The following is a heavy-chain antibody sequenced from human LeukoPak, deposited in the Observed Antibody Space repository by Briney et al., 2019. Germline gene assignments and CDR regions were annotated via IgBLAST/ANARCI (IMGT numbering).Heavy chain of an antibody. D-gene: IGHD3-22*01. CDR2: ISSSGSYI. J-gene: IGHJ4*02. V-gene: IGHV3-21*01. CDR1: GFTFSSYS. CDR3: ARDLRSSGYYAFDY. Sequence: PGGSLRLSCAASGFTFSSYSMNWVRQAPGKGLEWVSYISSSGSYIYYADSVRGRFTISRDNAKNSLYLQMNSLRAEDTAVYYCARDLRSSGYYAFDYWGQGTLVTVSS.